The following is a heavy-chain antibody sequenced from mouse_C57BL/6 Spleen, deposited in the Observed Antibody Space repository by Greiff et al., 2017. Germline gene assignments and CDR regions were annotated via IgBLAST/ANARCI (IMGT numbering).Heavy chain of an antibody. D-gene: IGHD2-4*01. J-gene: IGHJ4*01. CDR3: ARRDDYDDAMDY. V-gene: IGHV1-82*01. CDR1: GYAFSSSW. CDR2: IYPGDGDT. Sequence: VQLQQSGPELVKPGASVKISCKASGYAFSSSWMNWVKQRPGKGLEWIGRIYPGDGDTNYNGKFKGKATLTADKSSSTAYMQLSSLTSEDSAVYFCARRDDYDDAMDYWGQGTSVTVSS.